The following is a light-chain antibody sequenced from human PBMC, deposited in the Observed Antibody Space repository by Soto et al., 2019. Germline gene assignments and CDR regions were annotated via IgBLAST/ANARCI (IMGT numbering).Light chain of an antibody. J-gene: IGKJ4*01. CDR1: QSIRRS. CDR3: QQLDSYPLT. CDR2: AAS. V-gene: IGKV1-39*01. Sequence: IQMTQSPSSLSASVANRVTLTCRASQSIRRSLNWYQQKTGKAPNLLIYAASSLQTGVPSRFTGSGYGTDFNLTISSLQTEDFATYDCQQLDSYPLTFGGGTKVDIK.